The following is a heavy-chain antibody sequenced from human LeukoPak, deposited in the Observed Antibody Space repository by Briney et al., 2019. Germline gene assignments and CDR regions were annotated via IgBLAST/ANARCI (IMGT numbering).Heavy chain of an antibody. D-gene: IGHD2-15*01. CDR1: GFTFNNYD. V-gene: IGHV3-30*18. CDR2: ISHDGSNQ. Sequence: GGSLRLSCAASGFTFNNYDMHWVRQTPGKGLEWVAAISHDGSNQYYSDSVKGRITISRDNPENTLFLQLNSLRAEDTAVYYCAKEYCSGGSCYVRIFDYFDYWGQGTLVTVSS. J-gene: IGHJ4*02. CDR3: AKEYCSGGSCYVRIFDYFDY.